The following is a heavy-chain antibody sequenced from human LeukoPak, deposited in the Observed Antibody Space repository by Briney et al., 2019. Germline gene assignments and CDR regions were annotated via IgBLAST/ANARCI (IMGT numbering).Heavy chain of an antibody. J-gene: IGHJ4*02. D-gene: IGHD2-2*01. V-gene: IGHV3-23*01. CDR3: AKDQVVPAASPRGYYFDY. CDR1: GFTFSSYA. CDR2: ISGSGGST. Sequence: GGSLRLSCAASGFTFSSYAMSWVRQAPGKGLEWVSAISGSGGSTYYADSVKGRFTISRDNSKNTLYLQMNSLRAEDTAVYYCAKDQVVPAASPRGYYFDYWGQGTLVTVSS.